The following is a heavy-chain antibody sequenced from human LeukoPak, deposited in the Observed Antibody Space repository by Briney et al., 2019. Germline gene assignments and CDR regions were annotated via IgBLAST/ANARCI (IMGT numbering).Heavy chain of an antibody. D-gene: IGHD2-2*01. V-gene: IGHV1-2*06. CDR1: GYTFTGYY. CDR2: INPNSGGT. Sequence: ASAKVSCKASGYTFTGYYMHWVRQAPGQGLEWMGRINPNSGGTNYAQKFQGRVTMTRDTSISTAYMELSRLRSDDTAVYYCARGGCSSTSCQFDYWGQGTLVTISS. CDR3: ARGGCSSTSCQFDY. J-gene: IGHJ4*02.